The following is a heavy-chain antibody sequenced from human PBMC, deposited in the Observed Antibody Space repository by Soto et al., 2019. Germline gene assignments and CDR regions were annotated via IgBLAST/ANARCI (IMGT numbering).Heavy chain of an antibody. CDR2: ISSGGSTI. V-gene: IGHV3-48*03. D-gene: IGHD3-16*02. J-gene: IGHJ4*02. CDR3: ARDDSGYPSYFHY. Sequence: DVQLLESGGKLVQPGGSLRLSCAASGFTFSSYEMNWVRQAPGKGLEWVSYISSGGSTIYYADSVRGRFTISRDNAKNSLYLQMNSLRAEDTAVYYCARDDSGYPSYFHYWGQGTLVTVSS. CDR1: GFTFSSYE.